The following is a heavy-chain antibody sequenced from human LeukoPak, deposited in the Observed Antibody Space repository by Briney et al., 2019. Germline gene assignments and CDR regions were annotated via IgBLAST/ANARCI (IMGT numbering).Heavy chain of an antibody. J-gene: IGHJ4*02. CDR3: ARHGGRGLELMGFDY. D-gene: IGHD1-7*01. CDR2: LDYSGST. CDR1: DGSISTYF. Sequence: SDTLSLTCTVSDGSISTYFWSWIRQPPGKGLEWIAYLDYSGSTGSSPSLKSRVTISVDTSKNQFSLRLNSATAADTAMYFCARHGGRGLELMGFDYWGQGILVTVSA. V-gene: IGHV4-59*08.